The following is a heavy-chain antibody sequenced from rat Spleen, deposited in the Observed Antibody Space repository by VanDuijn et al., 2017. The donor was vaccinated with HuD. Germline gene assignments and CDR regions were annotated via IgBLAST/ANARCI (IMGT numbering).Heavy chain of an antibody. J-gene: IGHJ2*01. CDR1: GFTFTDYN. CDR3: TTVRWGDY. CDR2: IIYDGSGT. D-gene: IGHD1-12*02. Sequence: EVQLVESGGGLVQPGRSLKLSCAASGFTFTDYNMAWVRQAPQKGLEWVATIIYDGSGTYYGDSVKGRFTISRDNAKSTLYLQMDSLRSEDTATYYCTTVRWGDYWGQGVMVTVSS. V-gene: IGHV5S10*01.